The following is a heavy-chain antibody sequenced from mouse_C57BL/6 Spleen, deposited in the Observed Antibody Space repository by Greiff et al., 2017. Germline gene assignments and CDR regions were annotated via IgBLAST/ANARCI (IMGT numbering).Heavy chain of an antibody. J-gene: IGHJ3*01. V-gene: IGHV1-22*01. CDR1: GYTFTDYN. CDR3: AHYGSIFSFAY. CDR2: INPNNGGT. D-gene: IGHD1-1*01. Sequence: VQLQQSGPELVKPGASVKMSCKASGYTFTDYNMHWVKQSHGKSLEWIGYINPNNGGTSYNQKFKGKATLTVNKSASTAYMELRSLTSEDSAVYYCAHYGSIFSFAYWGQGTLVTVSA.